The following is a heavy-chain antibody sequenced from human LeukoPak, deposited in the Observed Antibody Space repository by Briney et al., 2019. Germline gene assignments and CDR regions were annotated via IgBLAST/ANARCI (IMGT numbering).Heavy chain of an antibody. J-gene: IGHJ5*02. CDR2: IYYSGST. D-gene: IGHD3-22*01. CDR3: ARDSGDSSGYYYSRGSSGFDP. CDR1: GGSISSYY. Sequence: PSETLSLTCTVSGGSISSYYWSWIRRPPGKGLEWIGYIYYSGSTNYNPSLKSRVTISVDTSKNQFSLKLSSVTAADTAVYYCARDSGDSSGYYYSRGSSGFDPWGQGTLVTVSS. V-gene: IGHV4-59*01.